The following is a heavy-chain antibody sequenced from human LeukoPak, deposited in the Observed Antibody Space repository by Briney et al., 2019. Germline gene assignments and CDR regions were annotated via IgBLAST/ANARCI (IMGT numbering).Heavy chain of an antibody. V-gene: IGHV4-30-2*01. D-gene: IGHD6-19*01. CDR1: GGSISSGAYY. Sequence: SETLSLTCTVSGGSISSGAYYWSWIRQPPGKGLEGIGYIYHSGSTYYNPSLKSRVTISVDKSKNQFSLKLSSVTAADTAVYYCASPYSSGWSRYYGMDVWGQGTTVTVSS. J-gene: IGHJ6*02. CDR3: ASPYSSGWSRYYGMDV. CDR2: IYHSGST.